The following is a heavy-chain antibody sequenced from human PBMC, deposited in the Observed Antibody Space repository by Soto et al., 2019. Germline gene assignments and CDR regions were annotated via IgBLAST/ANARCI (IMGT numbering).Heavy chain of an antibody. CDR3: APWFGAFDY. D-gene: IGHD3-10*01. CDR2: ISYDGSNK. V-gene: IGHV3-30*03. J-gene: IGHJ4*02. CDR1: GFTFSSYG. Sequence: QVQLVESGGGVVQPGRSLRLSCAASGFTFSSYGMHWVRQAPGKGLEWVAVISYDGSNKYYADSVKGRFTISRDNSKNTLYLQMNGLRAEDRAVYYCAPWFGAFDYWGQGTLVTVSS.